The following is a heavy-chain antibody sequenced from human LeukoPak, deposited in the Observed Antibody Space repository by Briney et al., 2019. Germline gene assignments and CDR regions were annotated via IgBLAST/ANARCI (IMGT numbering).Heavy chain of an antibody. CDR1: GGSISSGSYY. CDR2: IYTSGST. J-gene: IGHJ5*02. CDR3: AIDLVVVVAATYKWFDP. D-gene: IGHD2-15*01. V-gene: IGHV4-61*02. Sequence: SETLSLTCTVSGGSISSGSYYWSWIRQPAGKGLEWIGRIYTSGSTNYNPSLKSRVTISVDTSKNQFSLKLSSVTAADTAVYYCAIDLVVVVAATYKWFDPWGQGTLVTVSS.